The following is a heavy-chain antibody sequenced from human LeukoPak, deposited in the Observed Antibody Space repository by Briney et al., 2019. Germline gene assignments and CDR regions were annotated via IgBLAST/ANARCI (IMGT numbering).Heavy chain of an antibody. V-gene: IGHV3-23*01. CDR1: GFTFSNYA. CDR3: ARGRWMTAATYWYFDL. J-gene: IGHJ2*01. CDR2: ITGSSGST. D-gene: IGHD2-21*02. Sequence: GGSLRLSCAASGFTFSNYAMSWVRQAPGKGLEWVSVITGSSGSTYYADSMKGRFTISRDNSKNALYLQMNSLRAEDTAVYYCARGRWMTAATYWYFDLWGRGTQVTVSS.